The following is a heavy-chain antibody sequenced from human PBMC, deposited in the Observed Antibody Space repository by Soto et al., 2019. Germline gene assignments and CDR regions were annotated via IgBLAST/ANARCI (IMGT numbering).Heavy chain of an antibody. V-gene: IGHV3-48*02. J-gene: IGHJ6*02. CDR2: ISSSSSTI. CDR3: ARLRGGGWLKNYYCYYGMDV. CDR1: GFTYSSYS. Sequence: GGSLRLSCAASGFTYSSYSMNWVRQAPGKGLEWVSYISSSSSTIYYADSVKGRFTISRDNAKNSLYLQMNSLRDEDTAVYYCARLRGGGWLKNYYCYYGMDVWGQGTTVTVSS. D-gene: IGHD6-19*01.